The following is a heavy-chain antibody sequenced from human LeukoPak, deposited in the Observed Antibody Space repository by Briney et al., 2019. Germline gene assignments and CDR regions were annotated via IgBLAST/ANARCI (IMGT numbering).Heavy chain of an antibody. Sequence: SETLSLTCIVSGASISSDYWSWIRQPPGKGLEWIGYIFFSGSTNYNPSLKSRVTISVDTSKNQFSLKLSSVTAADTAVYYCARGGYDEWAFDYWGQGTLVTVSS. D-gene: IGHD5-12*01. CDR1: GASISSDY. CDR3: ARGGYDEWAFDY. CDR2: IFFSGST. V-gene: IGHV4-59*01. J-gene: IGHJ4*02.